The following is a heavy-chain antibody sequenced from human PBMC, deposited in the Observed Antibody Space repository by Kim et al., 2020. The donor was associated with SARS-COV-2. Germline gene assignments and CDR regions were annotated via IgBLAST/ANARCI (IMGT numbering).Heavy chain of an antibody. CDR3: ARDVGIVVVEGADY. Sequence: GGSLRLSCAASGFTFSDYYMSWIRQAPGKGLEWVSYISSSSSYTNYADSVKGRFTISRDNAKNSLYLQMNSLRAEDTAVYYCARDVGIVVVEGADYWGQGTLVSVSS. CDR2: ISSSSSYT. V-gene: IGHV3-11*06. CDR1: GFTFSDYY. D-gene: IGHD2-2*01. J-gene: IGHJ4*02.